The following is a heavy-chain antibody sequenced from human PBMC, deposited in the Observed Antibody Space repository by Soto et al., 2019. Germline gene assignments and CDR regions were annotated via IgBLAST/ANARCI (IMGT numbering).Heavy chain of an antibody. Sequence: QVQLQQWGAGLLKPSETLSLTCAVYGGSVNSGNYYWSWIRQPPGKGLEWIGEMSHSGGTHFNPSLKGRVTISVDTSKNQFSLKMSSVTAAVTAIYYCARVERGTATTVVDAFDIWGPGTLVTVSS. CDR2: MSHSGGT. J-gene: IGHJ3*02. CDR1: GGSVNSGNYY. CDR3: ARVERGTATTVVDAFDI. D-gene: IGHD1-1*01. V-gene: IGHV4-34*01.